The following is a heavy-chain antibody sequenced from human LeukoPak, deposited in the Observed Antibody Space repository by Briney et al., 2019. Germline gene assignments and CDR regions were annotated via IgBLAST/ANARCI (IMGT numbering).Heavy chain of an antibody. CDR3: ARGGSIVVVVAATLNWFDP. CDR2: INHSGST. V-gene: IGHV4-34*01. J-gene: IGHJ5*02. CDR1: GGSFSGYY. D-gene: IGHD2-15*01. Sequence: NPSETLSLTCAVYGGSFSGYYWSWIRQPPGKGLEWIGEINHSGSTNYNPSLKSRVTISVDTSKNQFSLKLSSVTAADTAVYYCARGGSIVVVVAATLNWFDPWGQGTLVTVSS.